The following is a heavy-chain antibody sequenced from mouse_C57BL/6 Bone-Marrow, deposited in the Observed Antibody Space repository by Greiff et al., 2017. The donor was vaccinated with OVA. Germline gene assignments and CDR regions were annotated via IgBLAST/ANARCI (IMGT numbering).Heavy chain of an antibody. Sequence: VQLKESGPGLVKPSQSLSLTCSVTGYSITSGYYWNWIRQFPGNKLEWMGYISYDGSNNYNPSLKNRISITRDTSKNQFFLKLNSVTTEDTATYYCASGRVSWFAYGGQGTLVTVSA. CDR2: ISYDGSN. CDR3: ASGRVSWFAY. D-gene: IGHD4-1*01. J-gene: IGHJ3*01. V-gene: IGHV3-6*01. CDR1: GYSITSGYY.